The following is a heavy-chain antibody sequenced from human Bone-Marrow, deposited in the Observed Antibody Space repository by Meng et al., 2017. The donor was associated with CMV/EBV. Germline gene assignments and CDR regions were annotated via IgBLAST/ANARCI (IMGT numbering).Heavy chain of an antibody. Sequence: GESLKISCAASGFTFSSYAMHWVRQAPGKGLEWVAVISYDGSNKYYADYVKGRFTISRDNSKNTLYLQMNSLRAEDTAVYYCARAPLYGSGSYGSYGMDVWGQGTTVTVSS. J-gene: IGHJ6*02. D-gene: IGHD3-10*01. CDR2: ISYDGSNK. CDR3: ARAPLYGSGSYGSYGMDV. V-gene: IGHV3-30*04. CDR1: GFTFSSYA.